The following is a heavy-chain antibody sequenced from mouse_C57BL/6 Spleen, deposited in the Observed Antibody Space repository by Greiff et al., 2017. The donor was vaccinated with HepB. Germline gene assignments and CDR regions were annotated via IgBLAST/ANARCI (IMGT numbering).Heavy chain of an antibody. CDR1: GYSFTDYN. V-gene: IGHV1-39*01. CDR3: ARTDYYGSSYEGWYFDV. D-gene: IGHD1-1*01. J-gene: IGHJ1*03. Sequence: EVQLQQSGPELVKPGASVKISCKASGYSFTDYNMNWVKQSNGKSLEWIGVINPNYGTTSYNQKFKGKATLTVDQSSSTAYMQLNSLTSEDSAVYYCARTDYYGSSYEGWYFDVWGTGTTVTVSS. CDR2: INPNYGTT.